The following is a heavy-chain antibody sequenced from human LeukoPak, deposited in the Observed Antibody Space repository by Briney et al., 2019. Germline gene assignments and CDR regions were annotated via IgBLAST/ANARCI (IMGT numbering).Heavy chain of an antibody. V-gene: IGHV4-59*01. J-gene: IGHJ6*02. CDR1: GGSISSYY. CDR2: IYYSGST. D-gene: IGHD3-10*01. CDR3: ARGSFLTYYYGSGSPGSPYYYGMDV. Sequence: PSETLSLTRTVSGGSISSYYWSWIRQPPGKGLEWIGYIYYSGSTNYNPSLKSRVTISVDTSKNQFSLKLSSVTAADTAVYYCARGSFLTYYYGSGSPGSPYYYGMDVWGQGTTVTVSS.